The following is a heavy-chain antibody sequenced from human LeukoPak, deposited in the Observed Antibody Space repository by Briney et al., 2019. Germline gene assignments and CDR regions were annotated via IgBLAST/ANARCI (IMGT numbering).Heavy chain of an antibody. V-gene: IGHV3-48*03. J-gene: IGHJ6*03. CDR1: GFTFSSYE. D-gene: IGHD2-15*01. Sequence: AGGSLRLSCAASGFTFSSYEMNWVRQAPGKGLEWVSYISSSGSTIYYADSVKGRFTISRDNSKNTLYLQMNSLRAEDTAVYYCAKVAGWCSGGSCYYYYMDVWGKGTTVTVSS. CDR2: ISSSGSTI. CDR3: AKVAGWCSGGSCYYYYMDV.